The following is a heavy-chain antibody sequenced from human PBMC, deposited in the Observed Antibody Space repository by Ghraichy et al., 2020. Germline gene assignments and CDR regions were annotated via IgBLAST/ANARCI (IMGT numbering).Heavy chain of an antibody. Sequence: SETLSLTCTVSGASIRSYYWSWIRQPAGKGLEWIGRIYTSGSINYNPSLKSRVTMSLDTSKNQFSLKLSSVTAADTAVYYCASTYYDFWCGSSGYTMDVWGQGTTVIVSS. CDR1: GASIRSYY. V-gene: IGHV4-4*07. CDR2: IYTSGSI. J-gene: IGHJ6*02. CDR3: ASTYYDFWCGSSGYTMDV. D-gene: IGHD3-3*01.